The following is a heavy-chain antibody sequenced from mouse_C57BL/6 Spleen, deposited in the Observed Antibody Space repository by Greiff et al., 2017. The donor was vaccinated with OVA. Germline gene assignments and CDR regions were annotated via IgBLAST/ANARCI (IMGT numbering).Heavy chain of an antibody. V-gene: IGHV1-53*01. J-gene: IGHJ1*03. CDR2: INPSNGGT. D-gene: IGHD1-2*01. Sequence: QVQLKQPGTELVKPGASVKLSCKASGYTFTSYWMHWVKQRPGQGLEWIGNINPSNGGTNYNEKFKSKATLTVDKSSSTAYMQLSSLSSEASAFYYCARSSIYYGARYFDVWGTGTTVTVSS. CDR1: GYTFTSYW. CDR3: ARSSIYYGARYFDV.